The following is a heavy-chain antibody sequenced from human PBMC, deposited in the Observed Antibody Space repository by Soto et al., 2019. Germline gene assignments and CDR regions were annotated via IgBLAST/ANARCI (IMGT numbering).Heavy chain of an antibody. CDR3: ASRQWLVGGYYSGMDV. CDR1: GYTFTSYG. Sequence: QVQLVQSGAEVKKPGASVKVSCKASGYTFTSYGISWVRQAPGQGLEWMGWTSAYNGNTNYAQNLQGRVTMTTDTTTSSAYMELRSLRSDDTAVYYWASRQWLVGGYYSGMDVWGQGTTVTVSS. V-gene: IGHV1-18*01. CDR2: TSAYNGNT. D-gene: IGHD6-19*01. J-gene: IGHJ6*02.